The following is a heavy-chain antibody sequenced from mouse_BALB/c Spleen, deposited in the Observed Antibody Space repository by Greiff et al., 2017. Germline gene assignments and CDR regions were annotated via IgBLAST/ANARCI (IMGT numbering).Heavy chain of an antibody. J-gene: IGHJ3*01. CDR2: ISSGGST. CDR1: GFTFSSYA. CDR3: ARGLDDFAY. V-gene: IGHV5-6-5*01. Sequence: EVKLMESGGGLVKPGGSLKLSCAASGFTFSSYAMSWVRQTPEKRLEWVASISSGGSTYYPDSVKGRFTISRDNARNILYLQMSSLRSEDTAMYYCARGLDDFAYWGQGTLVTVSA. D-gene: IGHD2-12*01.